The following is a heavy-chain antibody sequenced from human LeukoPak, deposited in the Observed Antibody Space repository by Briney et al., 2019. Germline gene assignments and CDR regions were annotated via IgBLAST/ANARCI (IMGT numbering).Heavy chain of an antibody. D-gene: IGHD6-19*01. V-gene: IGHV3-53*01. Sequence: PGGSLRLSXAASGFTVSSNYMSWVRQAPGKGLEWVSVIYSGGSTYYADSVKGRFTISRDNSKNTLYLQMNSLRAEDAAVYYCARDYGVAEGYWGQGTLVTVSS. J-gene: IGHJ4*02. CDR3: ARDYGVAEGY. CDR1: GFTVSSNY. CDR2: IYSGGST.